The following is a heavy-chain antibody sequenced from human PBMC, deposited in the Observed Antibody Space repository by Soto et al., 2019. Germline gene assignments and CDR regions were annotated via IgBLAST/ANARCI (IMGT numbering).Heavy chain of an antibody. J-gene: IGHJ5*02. V-gene: IGHV2-5*02. CDR1: GFSLTNDGVG. Sequence: QITLKESGPTVVKPTQTLTLTCTFSGFSLTNDGVGVGWIRQPPRKAPEWLALIFWDDDTRYSPSLTSRLTITKDSSKNQVVLTMTNMDPVDTATYFCAHSSLHYKKWFDPWGQGTLVTVSS. CDR2: IFWDDDT. CDR3: AHSSLHYKKWFDP. D-gene: IGHD1-20*01.